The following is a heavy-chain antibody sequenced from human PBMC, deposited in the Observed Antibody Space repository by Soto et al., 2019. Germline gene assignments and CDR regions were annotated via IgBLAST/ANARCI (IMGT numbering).Heavy chain of an antibody. J-gene: IGHJ4*02. CDR3: AKVGTDFDY. V-gene: IGHV3-30*18. CDR1: GFTFSSYG. CDR2: ISYDGSNK. D-gene: IGHD1-7*01. Sequence: QVQLVESGGGVVQPGMSLRLSCAASGFTFSSYGMHWVRQAPGKGLEWVAVISYDGSNKYYADSVKGRFTISRDNSKNTLYLQMNSLRAEDTAVYYCAKVGTDFDYWGQGTLVTVSS.